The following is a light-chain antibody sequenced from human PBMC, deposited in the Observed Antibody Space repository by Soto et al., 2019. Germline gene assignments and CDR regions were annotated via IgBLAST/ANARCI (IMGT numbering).Light chain of an antibody. Sequence: QPVLTQPPSVSGAPGQRVTVSCTGSSSNIGAGYDVRWYQQFPGTAPKLLIYDDTNRPSGVPDRFSGSKSGTSASLAITGLQAEDEADYYCQSFDSSLSGYVFGSGTKLTVL. CDR1: SSNIGAGYD. J-gene: IGLJ1*01. CDR3: QSFDSSLSGYV. V-gene: IGLV1-40*01. CDR2: DDT.